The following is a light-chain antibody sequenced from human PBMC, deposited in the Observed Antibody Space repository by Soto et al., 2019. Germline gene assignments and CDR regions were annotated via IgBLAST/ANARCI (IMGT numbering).Light chain of an antibody. CDR1: QSISSW. CDR2: DAS. Sequence: DIQVTQSPPTLSASVVDRFTITCRASQSISSWLAWYQQKPGKAPKLLIYDASSLESGVPSRFSGSGSGTEFTLTISSLQPDDFATYYCQQYNSYSTCGQGTKGDIK. CDR3: QQYNSYST. V-gene: IGKV1-5*01. J-gene: IGKJ1*01.